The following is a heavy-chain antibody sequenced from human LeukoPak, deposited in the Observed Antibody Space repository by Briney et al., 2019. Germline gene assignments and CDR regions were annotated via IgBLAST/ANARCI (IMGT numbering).Heavy chain of an antibody. V-gene: IGHV1-24*01. Sequence: GASVRVSCEVSGYTLTELSMHWVRQAPGKGLEWMGGFDPEDGETIYAQKFQGRVTMTEDTSTDTAYMELSSLRSEDTAVYYCATTKGPRMRFDPWGQGTLVTGSS. D-gene: IGHD2-8*01. CDR2: FDPEDGET. CDR1: GYTLTELS. J-gene: IGHJ5*02. CDR3: ATTKGPRMRFDP.